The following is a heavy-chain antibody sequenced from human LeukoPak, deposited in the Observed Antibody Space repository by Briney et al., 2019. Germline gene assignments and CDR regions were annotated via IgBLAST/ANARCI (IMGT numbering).Heavy chain of an antibody. D-gene: IGHD3-10*01. CDR3: AGQIWLGELFAHY. V-gene: IGHV3-74*01. CDR1: GFTFSSYW. CDR2: INSDGSST. Sequence: PGGSLRLSCAASGFTFSSYWMHWVRQAPGKGLVWVSRINSDGSSTDYADSVKGRFTISRDNAKNTLYPQMNSLRVEDTAVYYCAGQIWLGELFAHYWGQGTLVTVSS. J-gene: IGHJ4*02.